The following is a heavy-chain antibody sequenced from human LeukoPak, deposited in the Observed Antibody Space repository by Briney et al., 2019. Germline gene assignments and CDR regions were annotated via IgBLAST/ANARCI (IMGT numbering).Heavy chain of an antibody. CDR2: TRSKAYGGTT. D-gene: IGHD3-3*01. CDR1: GFTFGDYA. CDR3: TRHYDFWSGLDY. V-gene: IGHV3-49*04. J-gene: IGHJ4*02. Sequence: GGSLRPSCTASGFTFGDYAMSWVRQAPGKGLEWVGFTRSKAYGGTTEYAASVKGRFAISRDDSKSIAYLQMNSLKTEDTAVYYCTRHYDFWSGLDYWGQGTLVTVSS.